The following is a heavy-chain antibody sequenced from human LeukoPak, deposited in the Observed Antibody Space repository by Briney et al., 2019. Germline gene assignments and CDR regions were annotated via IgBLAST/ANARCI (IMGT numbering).Heavy chain of an antibody. J-gene: IGHJ4*02. D-gene: IGHD5-18*01. CDR1: GFTVSSNY. CDR2: IYSGGST. Sequence: GGSLRLSCAASGFTVSSNYMSWVRRAPGKGLEWVSVIYSGGSTYYADSVKGRFTISRDNAKNSLYLQMNSLRAEDTAVYYCARAWSGYTYGYYYWGQGTLVTVSS. V-gene: IGHV3-53*01. CDR3: ARAWSGYTYGYYY.